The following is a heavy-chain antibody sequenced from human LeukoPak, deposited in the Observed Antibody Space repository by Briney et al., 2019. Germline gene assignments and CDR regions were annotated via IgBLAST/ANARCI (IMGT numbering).Heavy chain of an antibody. Sequence: SSETLSLTCTVSGYSISSGYYWGWIRQPPGKGLEWIGSIYHSGSTYYNPSLKSRVTISVDTSKDQFSLKLRSVTAADTAVYYCARQDSSSWYRAAYYFDYWGQGTLVTVSS. CDR3: ARQDSSSWYRAAYYFDY. J-gene: IGHJ4*02. CDR1: GYSISSGYY. D-gene: IGHD6-13*01. CDR2: IYHSGST. V-gene: IGHV4-38-2*02.